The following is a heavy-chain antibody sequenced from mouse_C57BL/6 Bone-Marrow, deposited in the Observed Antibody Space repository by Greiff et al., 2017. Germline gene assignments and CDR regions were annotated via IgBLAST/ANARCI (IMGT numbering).Heavy chain of an antibody. CDR2: INPNYGTT. D-gene: IGHD2-2*01. J-gene: IGHJ1*03. V-gene: IGHV1-39*01. CDR3: ARYGGSTRVTYRYFDV. Sequence: VQLQQSGPELVKPGASVKISCKASGYSFTDYNMNWVKQSHGKSLEWIGVINPNYGTTSYNQKFKGKATLTVDQSSSTAYMQLNSLTSEDSAVYYCARYGGSTRVTYRYFDVGGRGTTVTVSS. CDR1: GYSFTDYN.